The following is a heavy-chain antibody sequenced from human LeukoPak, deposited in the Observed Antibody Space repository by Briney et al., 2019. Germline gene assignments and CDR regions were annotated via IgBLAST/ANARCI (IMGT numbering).Heavy chain of an antibody. CDR3: AREGGYDILTGPSEWGFNY. CDR1: GFTFSSYW. V-gene: IGHV3-7*01. Sequence: PGGSLRLSCAASGFTFSSYWMSWVRQAPGKGLEWVANIKQDGSEKYYVDSVKGRFTISRDNAKNSLYLQMNSLRAEDTAVYYCAREGGYDILTGPSEWGFNYWGQGTLVTVSS. D-gene: IGHD3-9*01. CDR2: IKQDGSEK. J-gene: IGHJ4*02.